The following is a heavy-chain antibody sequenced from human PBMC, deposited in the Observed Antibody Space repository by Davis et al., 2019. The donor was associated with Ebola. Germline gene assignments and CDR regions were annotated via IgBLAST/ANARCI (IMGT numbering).Heavy chain of an antibody. J-gene: IGHJ6*02. D-gene: IGHD2-2*01. V-gene: IGHV3-23*01. Sequence: GGSLRLSCAASGLTFSDYGMSWVRQAPGKGLEWVSGISGSGGSTYYTYSVKGRFTFSRDNSKNMLYLQMNSLRAEDTAVYYCVWYQLLHGGHYGMDVWGQGTTVTVSS. CDR3: VWYQLLHGGHYGMDV. CDR2: ISGSGGST. CDR1: GLTFSDYG.